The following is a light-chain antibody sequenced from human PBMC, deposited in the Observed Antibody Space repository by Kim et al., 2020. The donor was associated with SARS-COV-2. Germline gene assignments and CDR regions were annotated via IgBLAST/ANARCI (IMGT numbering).Light chain of an antibody. V-gene: IGLV2-14*03. Sequence: GQWIACPCPRTGRVVVGYNYVSWYQQHPGKAPKLMIYDVSKRPSGVSNRFAGSKSGNAASLTISGLQAEDEADYYCSSYTSSSTVVFGGGTQLTVL. CDR2: DVS. CDR3: SSYTSSSTVV. J-gene: IGLJ2*01. CDR1: GRVVVGYNY.